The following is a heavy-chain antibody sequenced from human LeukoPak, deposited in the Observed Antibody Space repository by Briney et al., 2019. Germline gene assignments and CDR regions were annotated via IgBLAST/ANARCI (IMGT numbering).Heavy chain of an antibody. CDR2: IYYSGST. D-gene: IGHD4-17*01. CDR1: GGSISSSSYY. J-gene: IGHJ2*01. CDR3: ARRPYYGDYGYFDL. Sequence: SEILSLTCTVSGGSISSSSYYWGWIRQPPGKGLEWIGSIYYSGSTYYNPSLKSRVTISVDTSKNQFSLKLSSVTAADTAVYYCARRPYYGDYGYFDLWGRGTLVTVSS. V-gene: IGHV4-39*01.